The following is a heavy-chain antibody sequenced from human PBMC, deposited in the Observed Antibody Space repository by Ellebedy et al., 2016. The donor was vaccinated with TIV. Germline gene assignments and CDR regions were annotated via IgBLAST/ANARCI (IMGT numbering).Heavy chain of an antibody. D-gene: IGHD1-26*01. CDR1: GVTVNHDY. J-gene: IGHJ4*02. CDR2: VYPDGRT. Sequence: GESLKISCVVSGVTVNHDYMSWVRQAPGKGPEWVSFVYPDGRTFHAESVRGRFTISRDNFKKTLHLEMNSLRVEDTATYFCATDSRLNIGSLWGQGTLVTVSS. V-gene: IGHV3-66*01. CDR3: ATDSRLNIGSL.